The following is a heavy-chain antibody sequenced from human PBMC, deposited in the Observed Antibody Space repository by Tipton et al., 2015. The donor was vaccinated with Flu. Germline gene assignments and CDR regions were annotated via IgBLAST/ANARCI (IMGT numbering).Heavy chain of an antibody. CDR3: AREIGGYNYLDF. Sequence: TLSLTCSVSGASISSSGYYWTWIRQQPGMGLEWMGCISDSGKTYYNPSLNSRVTISLDTSKNQFSLVMNSVTAADTAVYYCAREIGGYNYLDFWGQGTLVIVSS. J-gene: IGHJ4*02. D-gene: IGHD3-10*01. CDR2: ISDSGKT. V-gene: IGHV4-31*03. CDR1: GASISSSGYY.